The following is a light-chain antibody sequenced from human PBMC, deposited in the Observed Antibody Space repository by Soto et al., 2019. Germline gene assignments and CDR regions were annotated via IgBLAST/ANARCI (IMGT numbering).Light chain of an antibody. V-gene: IGKV3-20*01. CDR3: QQYGDSPFT. J-gene: IGKJ3*01. Sequence: EVVLTQSPGTLSLSPGERATLSCRASQIVTINSLAWYQQEPGQPPRLLIYAASTRASAIPDRFSGSGSGTDFTLTISRLQPEDFALYDGQQYGDSPFTFGPGTRVDVK. CDR2: AAS. CDR1: QIVTINS.